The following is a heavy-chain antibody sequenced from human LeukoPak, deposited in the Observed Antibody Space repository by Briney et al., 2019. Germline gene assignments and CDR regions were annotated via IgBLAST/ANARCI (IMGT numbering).Heavy chain of an antibody. D-gene: IGHD6-19*01. CDR2: ISYDGSNK. V-gene: IGHV3-30*18. CDR1: GFTFSSHG. J-gene: IGHJ4*02. Sequence: TGGSLRLSCAASGFTFSSHGMHWVRQAPGKGLEWVAVISYDGSNKYYADSVKGRFTISRDNSKSTLYLQMNSLRAEDTAVYYCAKVGRSGWPDFDYWGQGTLVTVSS. CDR3: AKVGRSGWPDFDY.